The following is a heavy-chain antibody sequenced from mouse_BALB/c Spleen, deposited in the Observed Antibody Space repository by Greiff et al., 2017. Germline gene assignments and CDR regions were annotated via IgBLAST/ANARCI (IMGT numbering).Heavy chain of an antibody. D-gene: IGHD1-1*02. CDR1: GYAFSSYW. CDR2: IYPGDGDT. V-gene: IGHV1-80*01. J-gene: IGHJ2*01. CDR3: CGNYVDY. Sequence: QVHVKQSGAELVRPGSSVKISCKASGYAFSSYWMNWVKQRPGQGLEWIGQIYPGDGDTNYNGKFKGKATLTADKSSSTAYMQLSSLTSEDSAVYFCCGNYVDYWGQGTTLTVSS.